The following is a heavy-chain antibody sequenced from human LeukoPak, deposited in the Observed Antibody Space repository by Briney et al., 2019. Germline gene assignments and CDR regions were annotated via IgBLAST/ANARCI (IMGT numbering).Heavy chain of an antibody. D-gene: IGHD3-3*01. V-gene: IGHV3-21*01. CDR2: ISSSSSYI. J-gene: IGHJ1*01. CDR3: ARDDFWSGYYRAEYFQH. CDR1: GFTFSSYS. Sequence: MTGGSLRLSCAASGFTFSSYSMTWVRQAPGKGVEWVSSISSSSSYIYYADSVKGRFTISRDNAKNSLYLQMNSLRAEDTAVYYCARDDFWSGYYRAEYFQHWGQGTLVTVSS.